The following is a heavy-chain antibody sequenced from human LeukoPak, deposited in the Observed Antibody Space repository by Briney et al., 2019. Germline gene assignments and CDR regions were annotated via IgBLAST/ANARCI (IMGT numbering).Heavy chain of an antibody. CDR1: GFTFGDFP. CDR3: TRVAPDYYDSRPDY. D-gene: IGHD3-22*01. V-gene: IGHV3-49*03. CDR2: VRSRGYGGTT. Sequence: GGSLRLSCTTSGFTFGDFPMSWFRQAPGKGLEWIGLVRSRGYGGTTEYAASVRGRFTISRDDSKSIAYLQMNGLKTEDTAVYYCTRVAPDYYDSRPDYWGQGTPVTVSS. J-gene: IGHJ4*02.